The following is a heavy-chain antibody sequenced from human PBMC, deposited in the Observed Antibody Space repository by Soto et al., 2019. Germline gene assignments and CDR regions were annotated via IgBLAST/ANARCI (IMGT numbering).Heavy chain of an antibody. CDR2: ISGSGGST. D-gene: IGHD3-22*01. CDR3: AKVTGYYDSSGYYPLDAFDI. J-gene: IGHJ3*02. Sequence: GGSLRLSCSTSGFTFTKSAMSWVRQAPGKGLEWVSAISGSGGSTYYADSVKGRFTISRDNSKNTLYLQMNSLRAEDTAVYYCAKVTGYYDSSGYYPLDAFDIWGQGTMVTVSS. CDR1: GFTFTKSA. V-gene: IGHV3-23*01.